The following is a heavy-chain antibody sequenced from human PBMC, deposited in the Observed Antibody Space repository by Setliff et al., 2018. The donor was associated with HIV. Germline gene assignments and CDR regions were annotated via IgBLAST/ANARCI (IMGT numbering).Heavy chain of an antibody. CDR1: GDTLSSYA. CDR2: IIPIFGTA. J-gene: IGHJ3*02. CDR3: ARTPRITIFGVASPGAFDI. D-gene: IGHD3-3*01. Sequence: SVKVSCKASGDTLSSYAITWVRQAPGQGLEWMGRIIPIFGTADYAQKFQGRVTITADESTSTAYMELSSLRSEDTAVYYCARTPRITIFGVASPGAFDIWGQGTMVTVSS. V-gene: IGHV1-69*13.